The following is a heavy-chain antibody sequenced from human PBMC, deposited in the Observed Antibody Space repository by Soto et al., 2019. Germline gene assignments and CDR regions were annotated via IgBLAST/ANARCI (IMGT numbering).Heavy chain of an antibody. CDR2: INAGNRNT. Sequence: QVHLVQSGAEVKKPGASVKVSCKASGYTFTNYAIHWVRQAPGQRLEWMGWINAGNRNTEYSQKFQGRIIMTKDTSANTAHMELSSLTSEDTAVYYCARGYDYVWGSYRSDAFDIWGQGTMVTVSS. CDR3: ARGYDYVWGSYRSDAFDI. D-gene: IGHD3-16*02. J-gene: IGHJ3*02. V-gene: IGHV1-3*01. CDR1: GYTFTNYA.